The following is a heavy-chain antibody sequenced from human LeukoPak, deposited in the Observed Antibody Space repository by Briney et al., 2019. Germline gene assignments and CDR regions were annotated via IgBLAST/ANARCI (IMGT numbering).Heavy chain of an antibody. CDR1: GFTFSSYA. Sequence: GGSLRLSCAASGFTFSSYAMSWVRQAPGKGLEWVSAISGSGGSTYYADSVKGRFTISRDNSKNTLYLQMSSLRAEDTAVYCCAELGITMIGGVWGKGTTVTISS. V-gene: IGHV3-23*01. J-gene: IGHJ6*04. CDR2: ISGSGGST. CDR3: AELGITMIGGV. D-gene: IGHD3-10*02.